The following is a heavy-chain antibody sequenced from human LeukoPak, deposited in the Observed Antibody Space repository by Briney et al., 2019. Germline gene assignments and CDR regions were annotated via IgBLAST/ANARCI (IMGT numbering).Heavy chain of an antibody. Sequence: GGSLRLSCTGSGLTFSTSGFNWVRQAPGKGLEWVASIGPTGSDRYHADSIKGRFTISRDNANNFLYLQMNSLRAEDTAVYYCATETNGRHYDYWGQGTLLTVSS. D-gene: IGHD1-14*01. CDR1: GLTFSTSG. CDR2: IGPTGSDR. CDR3: ATETNGRHYDY. J-gene: IGHJ4*02. V-gene: IGHV3-21*06.